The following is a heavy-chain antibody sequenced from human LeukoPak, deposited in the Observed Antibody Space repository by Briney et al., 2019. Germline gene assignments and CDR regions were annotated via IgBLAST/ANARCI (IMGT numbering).Heavy chain of an antibody. V-gene: IGHV1-2*02. J-gene: IGHJ6*02. Sequence: ASVKVSCKASGYIFTDYYLHWVRQAPGQGLEWMGWINPNSGGTNYAQKFQGRVTMTRDTSINTAYMELSRLKSDDTAVYYCARDIAVAGTGDFYYYYGMDVWGQGTTVTVSS. D-gene: IGHD6-19*01. CDR3: ARDIAVAGTGDFYYYYGMDV. CDR1: GYIFTDYY. CDR2: INPNSGGT.